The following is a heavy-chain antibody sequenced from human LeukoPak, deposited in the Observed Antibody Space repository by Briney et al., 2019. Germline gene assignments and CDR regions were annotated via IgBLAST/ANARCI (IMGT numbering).Heavy chain of an antibody. D-gene: IGHD6-13*01. Sequence: AASVKVSCKASGGTFSSYAISWVRQAPGQGIEWMGGIIPIFGTANYAQKFQGRVTITADKSTSTAYMELSSLRSEDTAVYYCARAIAAAGTGYYYMDVWGKGTTVTVSS. CDR1: GGTFSSYA. CDR3: ARAIAAAGTGYYYMDV. CDR2: IIPIFGTA. J-gene: IGHJ6*03. V-gene: IGHV1-69*06.